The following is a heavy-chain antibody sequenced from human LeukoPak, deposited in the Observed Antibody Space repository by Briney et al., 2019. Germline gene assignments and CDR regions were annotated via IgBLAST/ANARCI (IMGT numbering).Heavy chain of an antibody. J-gene: IGHJ6*03. V-gene: IGHV3-23*01. CDR2: ISGSGGST. Sequence: GGSLTVSCVPSLFSSSVYTLTTGPQAPGKGLEWVSAISGSGGSTYYADSVKGRFTISRDNSKNTLYLQMNSLRAEDTAVYYCGTGESEKSNSWSHHYYMDVWGKGTTVTVSS. CDR3: GTGESEKSNSWSHHYYMDV. D-gene: IGHD6-13*01. CDR1: LFSSSVYT.